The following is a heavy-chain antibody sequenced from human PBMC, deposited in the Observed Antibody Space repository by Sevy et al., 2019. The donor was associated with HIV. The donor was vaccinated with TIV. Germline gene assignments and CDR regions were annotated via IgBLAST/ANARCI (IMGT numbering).Heavy chain of an antibody. J-gene: IGHJ2*01. Sequence: GGSLRLSCAASGFTFSSYAMNWVRQAPGMGLEWVSGISNSGNDIYYAGSVEGRFTISRDNSKSTLFLEMNNLRAEDTAVYYCAKDGAPYCTGGICFPYWYFDLWGRSALVTVSS. D-gene: IGHD2-8*02. V-gene: IGHV3-23*01. CDR3: AKDGAPYCTGGICFPYWYFDL. CDR2: ISNSGNDI. CDR1: GFTFSSYA.